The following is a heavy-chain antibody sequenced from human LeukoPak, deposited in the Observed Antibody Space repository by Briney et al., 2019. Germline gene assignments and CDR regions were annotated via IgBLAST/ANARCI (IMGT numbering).Heavy chain of an antibody. V-gene: IGHV3-43D*03. J-gene: IGHJ5*02. CDR3: ARDRAYCSSTSCSTYNWFDP. CDR2: ISWDGGRT. CDR1: GFTFDDYA. D-gene: IGHD2-2*02. Sequence: GGSLRLSCAASGFTFDDYAIHWVRKAPGNGLECVSLISWDGGRTYYADSVKGRFTISRDNSKNSLYLQMNSLRAEDTALYYCARDRAYCSSTSCSTYNWFDPWGQGTLVTVSS.